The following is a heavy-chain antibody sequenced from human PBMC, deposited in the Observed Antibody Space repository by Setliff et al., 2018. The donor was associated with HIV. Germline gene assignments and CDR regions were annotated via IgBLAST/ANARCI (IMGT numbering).Heavy chain of an antibody. Sequence: LSLTCTVSGASITSHYWSWIRQSPGRELEWIGYIYSTGSTNYPSLKSRVTISVDKSQNQFSLKLSSVTAADTAVYYCARDFKRYNSPCRFDPWGQGTLVTVS. D-gene: IGHD6-13*01. CDR1: GASITSHY. CDR2: IYSTGST. J-gene: IGHJ5*02. CDR3: ARDFKRYNSPCRFDP. V-gene: IGHV4-59*11.